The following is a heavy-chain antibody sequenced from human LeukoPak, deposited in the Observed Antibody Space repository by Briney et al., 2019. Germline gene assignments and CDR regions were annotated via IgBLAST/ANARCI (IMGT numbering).Heavy chain of an antibody. V-gene: IGHV3-48*04. CDR3: ARDSQIQSRGFDY. CDR1: GFTFSSYS. D-gene: IGHD5-18*01. CDR2: ISSSSSTL. J-gene: IGHJ4*02. Sequence: PGGSLRLSCAASGFTFSSYSMNWVRQAPGKGLEWVSYISSSSSTLYYADSVKGRFTISRDNAKNSLYLQMNSLRAEDTAVYYCARDSQIQSRGFDYWGQGTLVTVSS.